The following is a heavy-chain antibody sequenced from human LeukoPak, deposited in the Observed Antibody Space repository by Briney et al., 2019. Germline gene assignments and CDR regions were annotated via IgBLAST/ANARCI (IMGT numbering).Heavy chain of an antibody. V-gene: IGHV1-69*06. J-gene: IGHJ5*02. CDR2: IIPIFGTA. Sequence: SVKVSCKASGGTFSSYAISWVRQAPGQGLEWMGRIIPIFGTANYAQKFQGRVTITADKSTSTAYMELSSLRSEDTAVYYCARAGGYSGYGDWFDPWGQGTLVTVSS. D-gene: IGHD5-12*01. CDR3: ARAGGYSGYGDWFDP. CDR1: GGTFSSYA.